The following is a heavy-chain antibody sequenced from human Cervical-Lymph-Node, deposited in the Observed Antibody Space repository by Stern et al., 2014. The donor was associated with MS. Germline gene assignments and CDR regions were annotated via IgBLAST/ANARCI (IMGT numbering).Heavy chain of an antibody. CDR2: ISHDGNHH. J-gene: IGHJ4*02. CDR1: GFAFSTFG. Sequence: VQLVESGGGVVQPGRSLRLSCSASGFAFSTFGMHWVRQSPGKGLEWVAVISHDGNHHFYADSVKGRFTISRDNSKNTLYLQLSNLRREDTAVYYCAKPSLILRSVFESWGQGSLVTVSS. D-gene: IGHD3-3*01. V-gene: IGHV3-30*18. CDR3: AKPSLILRSVFES.